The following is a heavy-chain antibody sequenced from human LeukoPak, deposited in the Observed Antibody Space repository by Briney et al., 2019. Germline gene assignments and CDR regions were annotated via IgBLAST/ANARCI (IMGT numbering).Heavy chain of an antibody. CDR2: INPNSGGT. D-gene: IGHD2-2*02. CDR1: GYTFTGYY. V-gene: IGHV1-2*04. J-gene: IGHJ3*02. CDR3: ARGPTRYCSSTSSYNAFDI. Sequence: ASVKVSCKASGYTFTGYYMHWVRQAPGQGLEWMGRINPNSGGTNYAQKFQGWVTMTRDTSISTAYMELSRLRSDDTAVYYCARGPTRYCSSTSSYNAFDIWGQGTMVTVSS.